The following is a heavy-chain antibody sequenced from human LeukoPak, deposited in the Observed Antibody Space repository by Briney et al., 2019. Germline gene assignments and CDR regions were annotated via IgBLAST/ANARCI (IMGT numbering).Heavy chain of an antibody. CDR2: IKQDGSEK. J-gene: IGHJ4*02. Sequence: QPGGSLRLSCAASGFTFSSYWMSWVRQVPGKGLEWVANIKQDGSEKSYVDSVKGRFTISRDNAKSSLYLQMSSLRAEDTAVYYCAKFSRSIEAGSGDWGQGTLVTVSS. D-gene: IGHD6-6*01. CDR3: AKFSRSIEAGSGD. V-gene: IGHV3-7*05. CDR1: GFTFSSYW.